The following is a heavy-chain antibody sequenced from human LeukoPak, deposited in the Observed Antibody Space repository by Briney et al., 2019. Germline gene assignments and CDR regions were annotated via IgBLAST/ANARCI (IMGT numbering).Heavy chain of an antibody. D-gene: IGHD5-12*01. CDR2: INSDGINT. CDR1: GFTFSNYW. V-gene: IGHV3-74*01. CDR3: ARERATLDYYYYMDV. Sequence: PGGSLRLSCAASGFTFSNYWMHWVRQAPGKGLVWVSRINSDGINTSYADSVKGRFTISRDNAKNSLYLQMNSLRAEDTALYYCARERATLDYYYYMDVWGKGTTVTVSS. J-gene: IGHJ6*03.